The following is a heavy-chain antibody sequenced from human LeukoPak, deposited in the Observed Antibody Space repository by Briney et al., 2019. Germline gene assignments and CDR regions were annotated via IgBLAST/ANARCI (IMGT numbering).Heavy chain of an antibody. Sequence: PGGSLRLSCAASGFTFSSYWMSRVRQAPGKGLEWVANIKQDGSEKYYVDSVKGRFTISRDNAKNSLYLQMNSLRAEDTAVYYCARDGGYCTNGVCYATDYWGQGTLVTVSS. CDR3: ARDGGYCTNGVCYATDY. V-gene: IGHV3-7*03. CDR1: GFTFSSYW. J-gene: IGHJ4*02. CDR2: IKQDGSEK. D-gene: IGHD2-8*01.